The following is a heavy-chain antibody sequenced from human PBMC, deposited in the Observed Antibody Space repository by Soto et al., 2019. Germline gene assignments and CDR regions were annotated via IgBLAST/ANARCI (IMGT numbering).Heavy chain of an antibody. CDR1: GFTFGGYA. V-gene: IGHV3-64*01. CDR3: VRRVSGNYDY. D-gene: IGHD1-7*01. Sequence: EVQLAESGGGMVQPGGSLRLSCVASGFTFGGYAMHWARQAPGKGLEYVSSFSSNGGTTYYGNSVKGRFTIARDNSKKTLYLQRGSLRAEDMAVYYCVRRVSGNYDYWGQGTLVTVSS. CDR2: FSSNGGTT. J-gene: IGHJ4*02.